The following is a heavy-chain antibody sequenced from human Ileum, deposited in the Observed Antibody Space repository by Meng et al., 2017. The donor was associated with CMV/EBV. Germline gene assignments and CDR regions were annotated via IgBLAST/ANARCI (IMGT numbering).Heavy chain of an antibody. CDR1: GFTFSSYD. D-gene: IGHD3-10*01. J-gene: IGHJ6*02. CDR3: DKEYMESLFNCYYGMDV. Sequence: GESLKISCEASGFTFSSYDMHWVRQAPGKGLEWLTFIRHDGSNTYYAYSVKGRSTISRDNSKNTVSLQMNSLRSEDTAVYYCDKEYMESLFNCYYGMDVWGQGTTVTVSS. CDR2: IRHDGSNT. V-gene: IGHV3-30*02.